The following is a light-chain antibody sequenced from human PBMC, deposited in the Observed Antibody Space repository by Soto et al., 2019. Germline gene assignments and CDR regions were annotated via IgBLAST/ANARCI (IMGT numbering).Light chain of an antibody. J-gene: IGKJ1*01. CDR2: RIS. CDR3: LQATQFPWT. CDR1: QSLVHSDGNTY. Sequence: DIVMTQTPLSSPVTLGQPASISCRSSQSLVHSDGNTYLSWLHQRPGQPPRLLISRISNRFSGVPDRFSGSGAGTDFTLRITRVEAEDVGIYYGLQATQFPWTFGQGTKVEIK. V-gene: IGKV2-24*01.